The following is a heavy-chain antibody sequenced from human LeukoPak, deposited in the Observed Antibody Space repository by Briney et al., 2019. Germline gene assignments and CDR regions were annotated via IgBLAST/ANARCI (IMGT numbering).Heavy chain of an antibody. Sequence: PSETLSLTCTVSGGSISSSRYYWGWIRQPPGKGLEWIGSIYYSGSAYYNPSLKSRVTISVDTSKNQFSLRLRSVAAADTAVYYCASSNCGGDCYYHYYYGMDVWCQGTTVTVSS. CDR2: IYYSGSA. J-gene: IGHJ6*02. CDR1: GGSISSSRYY. D-gene: IGHD2-21*02. V-gene: IGHV4-39*01. CDR3: ASSNCGGDCYYHYYYGMDV.